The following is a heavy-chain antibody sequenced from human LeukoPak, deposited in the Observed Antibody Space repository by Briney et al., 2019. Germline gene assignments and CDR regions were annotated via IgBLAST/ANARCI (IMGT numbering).Heavy chain of an antibody. CDR2: SYYSGST. D-gene: IGHD3-3*01. V-gene: IGHV4-59*01. J-gene: IGHJ3*02. CDR3: ARDRVSYYDFWSDPNRNAFDI. CDR1: RGSISSYY. Sequence: SETLSLTCTVSRGSISSYYWSWIRQPPGKGLEWMGYSYYSGSTNYNPSLKSRVTISVDTSKNQFSLKLSSVTAADTAMYYCARDRVSYYDFWSDPNRNAFDIWGLGTMVTVSS.